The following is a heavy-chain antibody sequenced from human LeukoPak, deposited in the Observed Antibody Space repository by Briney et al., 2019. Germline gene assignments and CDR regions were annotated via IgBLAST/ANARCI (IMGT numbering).Heavy chain of an antibody. CDR2: IKEDGSAQ. J-gene: IGHJ5*02. V-gene: IGHV3-7*01. D-gene: IGHD2-2*01. CDR3: ATSSNAPGNH. Sequence: PGGSLRLSCAASGFTFSSYAMSWVRQAPGKGLEWVANIKEDGSAQYYVGSVKGRFTISRDNAKNTLSLQMNSLRAEDTAVYYCATSSNAPGNHWGEGALVTDSS. CDR1: GFTFSSYA.